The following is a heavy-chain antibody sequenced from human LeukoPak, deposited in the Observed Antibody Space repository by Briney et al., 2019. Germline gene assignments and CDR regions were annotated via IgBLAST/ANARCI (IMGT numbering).Heavy chain of an antibody. CDR1: GFTFRTYA. J-gene: IGHJ4*02. CDR3: ARRSTTVTRNSRFQFDY. V-gene: IGHV4-34*01. CDR2: INHSGST. D-gene: IGHD4-17*01. Sequence: PGGSLRLSCAASGFTFRTYAMSWVRHAPGKGLEWIGEINHSGSTNYNPSLKSRVTISVDTSKNQFSLKLSSVTAADTAVYYCARRSTTVTRNSRFQFDYWGQGTLVTVSS.